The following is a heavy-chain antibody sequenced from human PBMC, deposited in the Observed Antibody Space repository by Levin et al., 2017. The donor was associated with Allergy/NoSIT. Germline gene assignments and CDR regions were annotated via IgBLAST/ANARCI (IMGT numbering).Heavy chain of an antibody. CDR3: AKDRVGATSMGAFQH. V-gene: IGHV3-30*18. J-gene: IGHJ1*01. Sequence: HSGGSLRLSCAASGFTFSSYGMHWVRQAPGKGLEWVAVISNDGSNKDFADSVKGRFTISRDNSKSTLYLQMNSLRAEDTAVYYCAKDRVGATSMGAFQHWGQATLVNVSS. CDR2: ISNDGSNK. D-gene: IGHD1-26*01. CDR1: GFTFSSYG.